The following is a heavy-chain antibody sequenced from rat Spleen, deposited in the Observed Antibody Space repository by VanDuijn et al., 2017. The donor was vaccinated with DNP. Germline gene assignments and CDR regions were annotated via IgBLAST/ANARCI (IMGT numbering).Heavy chain of an antibody. CDR3: GTYNSGYD. D-gene: IGHD4-3*01. Sequence: EVQLVESGGGLVQPGRSLKLSCAASGFTFSDYNMAWVRQAPKQGLEWVATILYDGSRTYYRDSVKGRFTIPRDNAKSTLYLQMDSLRSEDTATYYCGTYNSGYDWGQGVMVTVSS. V-gene: IGHV5S10*01. CDR1: GFTFSDYN. J-gene: IGHJ2*01. CDR2: ILYDGSRT.